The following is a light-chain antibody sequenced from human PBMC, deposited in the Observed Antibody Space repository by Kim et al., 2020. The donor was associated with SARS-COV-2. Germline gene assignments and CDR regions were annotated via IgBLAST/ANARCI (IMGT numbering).Light chain of an antibody. CDR2: DVT. Sequence: QSALTQPASVSGSPGQSITISCTGTSSDVGGYNYVAWYQHHPGKAPKLMLFDVTKRPSGVSNRFSGSKSGNTASLTISGLQAEDEADYYCSSYTSSNINYLFGTGTKVTVL. J-gene: IGLJ1*01. CDR1: SSDVGGYNY. V-gene: IGLV2-14*03. CDR3: SSYTSSNINYL.